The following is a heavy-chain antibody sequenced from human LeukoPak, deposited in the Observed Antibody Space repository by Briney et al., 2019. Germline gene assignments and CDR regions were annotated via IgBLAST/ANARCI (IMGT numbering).Heavy chain of an antibody. Sequence: PGGSLRLSCAASGFTFSNAWMSWVRQAPGKGLEWVGRIKSKTDGGTTDYAAPVKGRFTISRDDSKNTLYLQMNSPKTEDTAVYYCTTEEGSGLYYFDYWGQGTLVTVSS. D-gene: IGHD3-3*01. CDR1: GFTFSNAW. CDR3: TTEEGSGLYYFDY. J-gene: IGHJ4*02. V-gene: IGHV3-15*01. CDR2: IKSKTDGGTT.